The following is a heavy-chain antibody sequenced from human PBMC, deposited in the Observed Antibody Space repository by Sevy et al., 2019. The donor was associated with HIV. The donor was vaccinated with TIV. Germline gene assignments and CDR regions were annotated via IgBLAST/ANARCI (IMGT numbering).Heavy chain of an antibody. J-gene: IGHJ6*02. CDR2: ISGSDEAI. D-gene: IGHD4-17*01. CDR3: ARDHVKDGDLGDYYYFAMDV. V-gene: IGHV3-11*01. Sequence: GGSLRLSCAASGFTFSDYYMSWIRQAPGKGLEWISYISGSDEAIYYADSVKGRFSISRDNAKNSLYLQLTSLRPEDTAVYYCARDHVKDGDLGDYYYFAMDVWGQGTTVTVSS. CDR1: GFTFSDYY.